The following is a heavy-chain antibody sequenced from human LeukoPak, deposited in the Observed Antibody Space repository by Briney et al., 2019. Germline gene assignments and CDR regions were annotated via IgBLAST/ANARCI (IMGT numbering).Heavy chain of an antibody. CDR1: GGSISNTSYY. V-gene: IGHV4-39*07. CDR2: MYSSGST. CDR3: ARAYCGGGSCYHSRGWFDP. Sequence: SETLSLTCTVSGGSISNTSYYWGWIRQPPGKGLEWIGCMYSSGSTYYTPSLKSRVTISGDTSENQVSLKLNSVTAADTAVYYCARAYCGGGSCYHSRGWFDPWGQGTLVTVSS. J-gene: IGHJ5*02. D-gene: IGHD2-15*01.